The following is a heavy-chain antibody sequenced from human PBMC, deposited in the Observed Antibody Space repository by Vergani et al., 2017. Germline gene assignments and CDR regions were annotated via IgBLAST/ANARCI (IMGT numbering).Heavy chain of an antibody. CDR1: GFSFGDYA. V-gene: IGHV3-49*04. CDR3: SRGRGYSFGYLDY. CDR2: IRNKAYGGTT. J-gene: IGHJ4*02. D-gene: IGHD5-18*01. Sequence: EGQLVESGGGLVPPGRSLRLSCAASGFSFGDYAMTWVRQAPGEGLEWVAFIRNKAYGGTTEYAPSVKGRFTISRDDSKRLAYLQLSGLKSEDTAVYFWSRGRGYSFGYLDYWGQGTLVTVSS.